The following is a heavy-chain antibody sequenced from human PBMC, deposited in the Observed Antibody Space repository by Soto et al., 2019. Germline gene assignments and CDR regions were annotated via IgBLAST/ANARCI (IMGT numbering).Heavy chain of an antibody. D-gene: IGHD2-15*01. J-gene: IGHJ6*02. Sequence: GGSLRLSCAASGFTLSGSAMHWVRQASGKGLEGVGRIRSKANSYATAYAASVKGRFTISRDDSKNTAYLQMNSLKTEDTAVYYCTRLPPNCSGGSCYLNGMDVWGQGTTVTVSS. CDR2: IRSKANSYAT. V-gene: IGHV3-73*01. CDR3: TRLPPNCSGGSCYLNGMDV. CDR1: GFTLSGSA.